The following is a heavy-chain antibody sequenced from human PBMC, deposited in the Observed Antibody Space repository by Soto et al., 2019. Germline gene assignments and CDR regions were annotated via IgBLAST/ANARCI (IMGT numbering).Heavy chain of an antibody. D-gene: IGHD3-10*01. V-gene: IGHV3-30*18. CDR2: ISYDGSNK. Sequence: QVQLVESGGGVVEPVRSLRLSCAASGFNFSSYGMHWVRQAPGKGLEWVAVISYDGSNKYYADSVKGRFTISRDNSKNTLYLQMNSLRAEDTAVYYCAKDQLRGVRGVITYYYGMDVWGQGTTVTVSS. J-gene: IGHJ6*02. CDR3: AKDQLRGVRGVITYYYGMDV. CDR1: GFNFSSYG.